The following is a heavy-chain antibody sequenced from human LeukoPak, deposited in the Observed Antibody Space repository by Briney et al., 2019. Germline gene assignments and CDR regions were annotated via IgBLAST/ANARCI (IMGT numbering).Heavy chain of an antibody. CDR1: GFTVSSNY. J-gene: IGHJ4*02. V-gene: IGHV3-53*01. Sequence: GGSLRLSCAASGFTVSSNYMSWVRQAPGKGLEWVSVIYSGGSTYYADSVKGRFTISRDNSKNTLYLQMNGLRVEDTAVYYCARVGEGAAKDWGQGTLVTVSS. D-gene: IGHD1-26*01. CDR3: ARVGEGAAKD. CDR2: IYSGGST.